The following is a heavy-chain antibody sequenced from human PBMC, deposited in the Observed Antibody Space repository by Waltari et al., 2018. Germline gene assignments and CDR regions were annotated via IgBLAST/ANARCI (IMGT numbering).Heavy chain of an antibody. Sequence: EVQLLESGGGLVQPGGSLRLSCAASGFTFSSYAMSWVRQAPGKGGDGVSAIRCSGGSTYSADSVKGRFTMSRDNSKNTLYLQMNSLRAEDTAVYYCAKGWYANWFDPWGQGTLVTVSS. V-gene: IGHV3-23*01. J-gene: IGHJ5*02. D-gene: IGHD6-13*01. CDR2: IRCSGGST. CDR1: GFTFSSYA. CDR3: AKGWYANWFDP.